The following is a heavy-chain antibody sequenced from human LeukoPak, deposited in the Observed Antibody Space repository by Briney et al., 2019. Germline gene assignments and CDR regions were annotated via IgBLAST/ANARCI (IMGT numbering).Heavy chain of an antibody. D-gene: IGHD1-26*01. J-gene: IGHJ3*02. V-gene: IGHV4-39*01. CDR2: IYYSGST. CDR1: GVSNSSSSYY. CDR3: ARHTSGSSDAFDI. Sequence: SETLSLTCTVSGVSNSSSSYYWGWIRQPPGKGLEWIGSIYYSGSTYYNPSLKSRVTISVDTSKNQFSLKLSSVTAADTAVYYWARHTSGSSDAFDIWGQGTMVTVSS.